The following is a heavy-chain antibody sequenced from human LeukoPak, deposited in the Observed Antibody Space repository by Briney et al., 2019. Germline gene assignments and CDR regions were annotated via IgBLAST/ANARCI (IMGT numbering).Heavy chain of an antibody. CDR2: MTASGVT. D-gene: IGHD5-12*01. Sequence: GGSLRLSCAASGFSFNFHSMNWVRQAPGKGLEWISYMTASGVTMYAESVYGRFTISRDNDKKSVYLRMISLRVEDTAVYFCTRDGGYSGFDFDYWGQGVLVTVSS. CDR1: GFSFNFHS. V-gene: IGHV3-21*01. CDR3: TRDGGYSGFDFDY. J-gene: IGHJ4*02.